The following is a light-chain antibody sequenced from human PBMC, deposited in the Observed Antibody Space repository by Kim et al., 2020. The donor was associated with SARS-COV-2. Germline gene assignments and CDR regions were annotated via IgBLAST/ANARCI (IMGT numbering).Light chain of an antibody. CDR3: SSYTSSSSFGV. Sequence: QSITISCTGTNSDIGGYNYVSWYQHHPGKAPKLMIFDVSQRPSGVSNRFSGSKSANTASLTISGLQAEDEADYYCSSYTSSSSFGVFGGGTQLTFL. CDR2: DVS. CDR1: NSDIGGYNY. J-gene: IGLJ3*02. V-gene: IGLV2-14*03.